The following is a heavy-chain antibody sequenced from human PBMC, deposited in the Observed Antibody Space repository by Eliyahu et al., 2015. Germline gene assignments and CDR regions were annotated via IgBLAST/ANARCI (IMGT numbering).Heavy chain of an antibody. CDR1: GFTFGSYG. Sequence: QVQLVESGGGVVQPGRSLRLSCAASGFTFGSYGMHWVRQAPGKGLEWVAVISYDGSNKYYADSVKGRFTISRDNSKNTLYLQMNSLRAEDTAVYYCAKLEVGSSSSPGDYWGQGTLVTVSS. D-gene: IGHD6-13*01. CDR3: AKLEVGSSSSPGDY. J-gene: IGHJ4*02. V-gene: IGHV3-30*18. CDR2: ISYDGSNK.